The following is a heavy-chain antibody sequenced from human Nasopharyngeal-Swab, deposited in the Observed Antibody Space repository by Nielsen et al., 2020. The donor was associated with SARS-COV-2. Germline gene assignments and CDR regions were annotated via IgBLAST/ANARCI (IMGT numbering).Heavy chain of an antibody. D-gene: IGHD4-23*01. CDR2: INHSGST. V-gene: IGHV4-34*01. CDR3: ARGGGNSVWDFDY. J-gene: IGHJ4*02. Sequence: PGKGLEWIGEINHSGSTNYNPSLKSRVTISVDTSKNQFSLKLSSVTAADTAVYYCARGGGNSVWDFDYWGQGTLVTVSS.